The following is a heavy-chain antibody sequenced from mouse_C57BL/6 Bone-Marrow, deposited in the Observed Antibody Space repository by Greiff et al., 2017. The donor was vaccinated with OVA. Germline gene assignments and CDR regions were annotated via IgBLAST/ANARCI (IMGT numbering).Heavy chain of an antibody. CDR1: GFSFNTYA. Sequence: EVQRVESGGGLVQPKGSLKLSCAASGFSFNTYAMNWVRQAPGKGLEWVARIRSKSNNYATYYADSVKDRFTISRDDSESMLYLRMNNLKTEVTAMYYCVRHDVYWYFDVWGTGTTVTVSS. V-gene: IGHV10-1*01. CDR2: IRSKSNNYAT. D-gene: IGHD2-3*01. CDR3: VRHDVYWYFDV. J-gene: IGHJ1*03.